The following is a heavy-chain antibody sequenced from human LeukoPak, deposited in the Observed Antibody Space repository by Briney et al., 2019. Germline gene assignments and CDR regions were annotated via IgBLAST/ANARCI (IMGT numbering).Heavy chain of an antibody. Sequence: GGSLRLSCTASGFTVSNNYMSWVRQAPGKGLEWVSISYSDTNTNHADSVKGRFTISRDTSQNTLSLQMNSLRAEDTAVYYCVRKNRDFNAAFDIWGQGTVVTVSA. D-gene: IGHD1-14*01. CDR3: VRKNRDFNAAFDI. CDR1: GFTVSNNY. V-gene: IGHV3-53*01. J-gene: IGHJ3*02. CDR2: SYSDTNT.